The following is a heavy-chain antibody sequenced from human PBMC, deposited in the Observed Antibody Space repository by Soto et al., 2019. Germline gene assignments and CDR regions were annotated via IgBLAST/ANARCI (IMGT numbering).Heavy chain of an antibody. CDR3: AAATYYYGSGSFLDY. Sequence: QVPVVQSGAEVKKPGASVKVSCKASGHTFTSYGISWVRQAPGQGLEWMGWISAYNGNTNYAQKLQGTVTMTTDTSTITAYMELRGLRSDDTAVHSCAAATYYYGSGSFLDYWCQGTMIIVSA. D-gene: IGHD3-10*01. CDR1: GHTFTSYG. J-gene: IGHJ4*02. CDR2: ISAYNGNT. V-gene: IGHV1-18*01.